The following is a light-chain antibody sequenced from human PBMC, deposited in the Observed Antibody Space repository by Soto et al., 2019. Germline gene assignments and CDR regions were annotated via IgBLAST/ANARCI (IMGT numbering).Light chain of an antibody. V-gene: IGKV1-6*01. CDR2: AAS. CDR3: LQDYNYPRT. J-gene: IGKJ1*01. Sequence: IQITQSPASLSASVGDRVTITCVASQGIRNDLGWYQQKPGKAPKLLIYAASSLQSGVPSRFSGSGSGTDFTLTISSLQPEDFATYYCLQDYNYPRTFGQGTKVDIK. CDR1: QGIRND.